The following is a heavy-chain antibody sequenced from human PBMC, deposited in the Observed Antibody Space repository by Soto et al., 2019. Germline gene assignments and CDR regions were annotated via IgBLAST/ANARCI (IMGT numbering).Heavy chain of an antibody. CDR3: AEYRSGELGWGTFAY. CDR2: IIPIFGTA. J-gene: IGHJ4*02. D-gene: IGHD3-10*01. CDR1: GGTFSSYA. Sequence: QVQLVQSGAEVKKPGSSVKVSCKASGGTFSSYAISWVRQAPGQGLEWMGGIIPIFGTANYAQKFQGRVTITADESRSTAYRERSSLRSEDTAGYSGAEYRSGELGWGTFAYWGQGTLVTVSS. V-gene: IGHV1-69*01.